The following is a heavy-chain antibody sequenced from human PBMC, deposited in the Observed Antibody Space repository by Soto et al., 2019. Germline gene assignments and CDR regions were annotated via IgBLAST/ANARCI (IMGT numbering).Heavy chain of an antibody. CDR1: GFTFSSYA. D-gene: IGHD3-10*01. J-gene: IGHJ4*02. CDR3: AKVFFITMVRGPHDY. CDR2: ISGSGGST. Sequence: GGSLRLSCAASGFTFSSYAMSWVRQAPGKGLEWVSAISGSGGSTYYADSVKGRFTISRDNSKNTLYLQMNSLRAEDTAVYYCAKVFFITMVRGPHDYWGQGTLVTVSS. V-gene: IGHV3-23*01.